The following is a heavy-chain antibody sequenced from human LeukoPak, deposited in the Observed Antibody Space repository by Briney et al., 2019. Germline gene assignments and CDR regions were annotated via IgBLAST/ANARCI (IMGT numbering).Heavy chain of an antibody. CDR3: ARVVYYGSGTYTFDS. J-gene: IGHJ4*02. D-gene: IGHD3-10*01. Sequence: PGGSLRLSCAASGFTFSIYWMSWVRQAPGKGLEWVGHIKRYGREKYYVDSVKGRLTTARENAKKSLYLQMNSLRAEDKAVYYCARVVYYGSGTYTFDSWGEGTLVTVSS. CDR1: GFTFSIYW. V-gene: IGHV3-7*05. CDR2: IKRYGREK.